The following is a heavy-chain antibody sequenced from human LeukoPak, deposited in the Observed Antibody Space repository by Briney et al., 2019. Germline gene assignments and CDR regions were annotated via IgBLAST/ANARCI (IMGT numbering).Heavy chain of an antibody. Sequence: PGGSLRLSCAASGFSFSTYSMNWVRQAPGKGLEWVSYISTTSGTIHYADSVKGRFTISRDNAKNSLYLQMNSLRAEDTAVYYCANFLAAAGTGVGYWGQGTLVTVSS. CDR2: ISTTSGTI. J-gene: IGHJ4*02. V-gene: IGHV3-48*04. CDR3: ANFLAAAGTGVGY. D-gene: IGHD6-13*01. CDR1: GFSFSTYS.